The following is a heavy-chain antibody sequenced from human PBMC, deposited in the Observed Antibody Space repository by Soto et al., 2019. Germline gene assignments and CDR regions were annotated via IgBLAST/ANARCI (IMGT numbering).Heavy chain of an antibody. J-gene: IGHJ6*02. CDR1: GFTFSSNG. CDR2: IWSDGSNK. Sequence: QVQLVESGGGVVQPGRSLRLSCAASGFTFSSNGMHWVRQAPGKGLEWVASIWSDGSNKYSADSVKGRFTISRDNSKNTLYLQMESLGAEDTAVYYCARDGSNKPGFYYGMDAWGQGTTVSVSS. CDR3: ARDGSNKPGFYYGMDA. D-gene: IGHD4-4*01. V-gene: IGHV3-33*01.